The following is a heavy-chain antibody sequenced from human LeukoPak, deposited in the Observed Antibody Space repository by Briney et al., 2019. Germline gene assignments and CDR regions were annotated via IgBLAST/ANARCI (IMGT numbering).Heavy chain of an antibody. J-gene: IGHJ1*01. D-gene: IGHD5-24*01. CDR1: GFIFSSYA. V-gene: IGHV3-23*01. Sequence: GGSLRLSCAASGFIFSSYAMSWVRQAPGKGLEWVSGISGSGGSTYYADSVKGRFTISRDNSKNTLYLQMNSLRAEDTAVYYCTREARDAYTLAEYFQHWGQGTLVTVSS. CDR2: ISGSGGST. CDR3: TREARDAYTLAEYFQH.